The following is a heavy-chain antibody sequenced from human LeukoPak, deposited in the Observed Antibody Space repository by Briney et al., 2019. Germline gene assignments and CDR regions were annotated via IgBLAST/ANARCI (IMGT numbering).Heavy chain of an antibody. CDR2: ISGSGGST. J-gene: IGHJ6*04. Sequence: GGSLRLSCAASGFTFSGYAMSWVRQAPGKGLEWVSAISGSGGSTYYPDSVKGRFTISRDNSRNTLYLQSNSLRAEDTAVYYCAKEDLYYGMDVWGKGTTVTVSS. V-gene: IGHV3-23*01. CDR1: GFTFSGYA. CDR3: AKEDLYYGMDV.